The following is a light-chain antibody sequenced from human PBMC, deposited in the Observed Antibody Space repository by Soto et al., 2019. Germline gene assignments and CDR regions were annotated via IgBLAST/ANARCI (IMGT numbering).Light chain of an antibody. Sequence: VLTQSPATLFLSPGERATLSCRASQTVSRYLAWYQQKPGQAPRLLIYYASNRATGIPARFSGSGSGTDYTLTISSLEPEDFGGYYCQQRSTWPLFSFGGGTKVEI. J-gene: IGKJ4*01. V-gene: IGKV3-11*01. CDR3: QQRSTWPLFS. CDR2: YAS. CDR1: QTVSRY.